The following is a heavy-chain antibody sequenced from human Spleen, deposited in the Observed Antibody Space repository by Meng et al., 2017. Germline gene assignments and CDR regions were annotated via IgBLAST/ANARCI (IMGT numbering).Heavy chain of an antibody. J-gene: IGHJ4*02. CDR2: LGAHPGDT. V-gene: IGHV1-18*01. Sequence: QVQLVQSGAEVKTPGSSVKVSCKASDYTFTGYGVCWVRQAPGQGLEWMAWLGAHPGDTSHAPKFVGRVTVTADIATATAYMELRSLRSDDTAVYYCARGTPGRSYCDYWGLGTLVTVSS. D-gene: IGHD3-10*01. CDR3: ARGTPGRSYCDY. CDR1: DYTFTGYG.